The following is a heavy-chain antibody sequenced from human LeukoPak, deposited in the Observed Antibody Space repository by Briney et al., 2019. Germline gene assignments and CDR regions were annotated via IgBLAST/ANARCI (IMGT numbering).Heavy chain of an antibody. V-gene: IGHV3-23*01. Sequence: GGSLRLSCAASGFTFSNYAMTWVRQAPVKGLEWVSGISGSGDSTYYADSVKGRFTISRDNSKNTLYLQMNSLRAEDTALYYRTRTRGCSSTSCYADYWGQGTLVTVSS. CDR2: ISGSGDST. CDR1: GFTFSNYA. D-gene: IGHD2-2*01. CDR3: TRTRGCSSTSCYADY. J-gene: IGHJ4*02.